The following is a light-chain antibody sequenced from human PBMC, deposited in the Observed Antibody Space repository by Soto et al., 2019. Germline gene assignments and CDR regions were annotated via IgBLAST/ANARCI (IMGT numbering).Light chain of an antibody. V-gene: IGKV3-15*01. J-gene: IGKJ5*01. Sequence: DIVWTQSPDTLSLSPGESATLSWTAGQGVTTNFAWYQQKSGQYPRLLIYDVSIRATGVPARFSGTGSETDFTLPISGLQSEDSAIYFCQQYNNWPFSFGQGTRLEIK. CDR3: QQYNNWPFS. CDR2: DVS. CDR1: QGVTTN.